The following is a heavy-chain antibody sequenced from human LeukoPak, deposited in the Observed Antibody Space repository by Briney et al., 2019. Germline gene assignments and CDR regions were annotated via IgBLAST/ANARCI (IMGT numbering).Heavy chain of an antibody. CDR1: GLTFSSYA. CDR2: ISGSGGST. V-gene: IGHV3-23*01. J-gene: IGHJ4*02. Sequence: PGGSLRPSCAASGLTFSSYAMSWVRQAPGKGLEWVSAISGSGGSTYYADSVKGRFTISRDNSKNTLYLQMNSLRAEDTAVYYCAKVSITMIVVAPPDYWGQGTLVTVSS. CDR3: AKVSITMIVVAPPDY. D-gene: IGHD3-22*01.